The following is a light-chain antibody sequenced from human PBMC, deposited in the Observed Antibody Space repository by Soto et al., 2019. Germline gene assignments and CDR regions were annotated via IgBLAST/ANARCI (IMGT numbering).Light chain of an antibody. CDR2: GNS. J-gene: IGLJ2*01. Sequence: QSVLTQPPSVTGAPGQRVTISCTGSSSNIGAGSHVHWYQQLPGTAPKVLIYGNSNRPSGVPDRFSGSKSGTSASLVIAGLQAEDEASYYCQSYASNLSGPYVVFGGGTKLTVL. CDR3: QSYASNLSGPYVV. V-gene: IGLV1-40*01. CDR1: SSNIGAGSH.